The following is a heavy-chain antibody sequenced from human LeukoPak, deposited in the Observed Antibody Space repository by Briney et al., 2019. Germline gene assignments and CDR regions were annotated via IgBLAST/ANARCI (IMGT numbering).Heavy chain of an antibody. CDR2: INPSGGST. Sequence: GASVKVSCKASGCTFTSYYMHWVRQAPGQGLEWMGMINPSGGSTSYAQKFQGRVTMTRDTSTSTVYMELSSLRSEDTAVYYCASQYSSGRYFDYWGQGTLVTVSS. V-gene: IGHV1-46*01. CDR3: ASQYSSGRYFDY. J-gene: IGHJ4*02. CDR1: GCTFTSYY. D-gene: IGHD6-19*01.